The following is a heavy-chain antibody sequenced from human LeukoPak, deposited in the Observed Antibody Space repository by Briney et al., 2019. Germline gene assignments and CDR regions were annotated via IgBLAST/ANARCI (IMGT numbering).Heavy chain of an antibody. D-gene: IGHD3-10*01. CDR3: TFNLGSGSYAFDI. J-gene: IGHJ3*02. CDR1: GGSISSYY. Sequence: SETLSLTCTVSGGSISSYYWSWIRQPPGKGLESIGYIYYSGTINYNPSLKSRVTISVDTSKNQFSLKLSSVTAADTAVYYCTFNLGSGSYAFDIWGQGTMVTVSS. V-gene: IGHV4-59*03. CDR2: IYYSGTI.